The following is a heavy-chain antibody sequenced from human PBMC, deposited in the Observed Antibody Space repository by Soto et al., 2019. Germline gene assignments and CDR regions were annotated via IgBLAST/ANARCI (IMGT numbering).Heavy chain of an antibody. CDR2: MDWHDDK. Sequence: ESGPALVNPEQTVGLPCTFSGFSLSTSGMCVSWIRQPPGKALEWLARMDWHDDKYYTTSLQTRLTISTHTSKNQVVLTMTNMDPLDTATYYCARILRYCAVGNCLTYLDYWGQGTLVTVSS. J-gene: IGHJ4*02. D-gene: IGHD2-15*01. CDR1: GFSLSTSGMC. CDR3: ARILRYCAVGNCLTYLDY. V-gene: IGHV2-70*11.